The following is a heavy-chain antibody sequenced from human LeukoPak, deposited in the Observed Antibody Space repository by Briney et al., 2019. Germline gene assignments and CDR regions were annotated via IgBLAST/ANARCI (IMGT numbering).Heavy chain of an antibody. CDR1: GYTFTIYD. CDR2: MNPNSGNT. J-gene: IGHJ3*02. CDR3: ARAYYGSGSYGI. Sequence: RASVKVSCKASGYTFTIYDINWVRQATGQGLEWMGWMNPNSGNTGNAQKFQGRVTMTRNTSISTAYMELSSLRSEDTAVYYCARAYYGSGSYGIWGQGTMVTVSS. V-gene: IGHV1-8*01. D-gene: IGHD3-10*01.